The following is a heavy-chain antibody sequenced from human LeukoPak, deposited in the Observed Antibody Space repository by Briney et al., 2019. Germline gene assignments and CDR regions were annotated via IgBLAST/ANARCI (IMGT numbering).Heavy chain of an antibody. CDR3: AKDARRDGGSSGLYAYFDF. Sequence: GGSLRLSCAASGFIFSDYGMHWVRQAPGKGLEWVAIISNDGSNEYYVDSVKGRFTISRDNSKNTLDLQMNSLRAEDTAVYYCAKDARRDGGSSGLYAYFDFWGQGTLVAVAS. J-gene: IGHJ4*02. CDR1: GFIFSDYG. V-gene: IGHV3-30*18. CDR2: ISNDGSNE. D-gene: IGHD3-22*01.